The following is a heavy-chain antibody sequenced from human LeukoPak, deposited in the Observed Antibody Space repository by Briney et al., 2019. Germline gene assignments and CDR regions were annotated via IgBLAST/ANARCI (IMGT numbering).Heavy chain of an antibody. CDR1: GFTFSDYY. V-gene: IGHV3-11*01. D-gene: IGHD6-6*01. CDR2: FSSSGSTI. J-gene: IGHJ5*02. Sequence: PGGSLRLSCAASGFTFSDYYMSWIRQAPGKGLEWVSYFSSSGSTIYYADSVKGRFTISRDNAKNSLYLQMNSLRAEDTAVYYCARDSIAARPSGWFDPWGQGTLVTVSS. CDR3: ARDSIAARPSGWFDP.